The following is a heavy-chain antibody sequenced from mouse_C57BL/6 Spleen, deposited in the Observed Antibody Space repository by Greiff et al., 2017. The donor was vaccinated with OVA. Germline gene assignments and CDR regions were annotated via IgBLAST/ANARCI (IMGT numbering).Heavy chain of an antibody. V-gene: IGHV5-16*01. CDR1: GFTFSDYY. CDR2: INYDGSST. J-gene: IGHJ2*01. CDR3: ARDGGLRYFDY. D-gene: IGHD2-2*01. Sequence: EVNVVESEGGLVQPGSSMKLSCTASGFTFSDYYMAWVRQVPEKGLEWVANINYDGSSTYYLDSLKSRFIISRDNAKNILYLQMSSLKSEDTATYYCARDGGLRYFDYWGQGTTLTVSS.